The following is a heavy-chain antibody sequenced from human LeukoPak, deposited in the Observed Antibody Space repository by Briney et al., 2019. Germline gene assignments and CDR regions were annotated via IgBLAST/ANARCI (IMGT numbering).Heavy chain of an antibody. CDR3: ARVMSLYYDSSGQFDY. V-gene: IGHV1-69*06. CDR2: IIPIFGTA. CDR1: GGTFSSYA. Sequence: SVKVSCKASGGTFSSYAISWVRQAPGQGLEWMGGIIPIFGTANYAQKFQGRVTITADKSTSTAYMELSSLRSEDTAVYYCARVMSLYYDSSGQFDYWGQGTLVTVSS. D-gene: IGHD3-22*01. J-gene: IGHJ4*02.